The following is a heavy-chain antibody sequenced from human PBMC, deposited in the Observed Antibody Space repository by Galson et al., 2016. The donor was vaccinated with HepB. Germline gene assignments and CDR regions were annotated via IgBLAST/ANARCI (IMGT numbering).Heavy chain of an antibody. Sequence: SETLSLTCDVSGASISSNEWWSWVRQPPGKGLEWIGEISQSGNTNYNPSLKSRVTISADKSQNQLSLRLTSVTAADTAVYYCTRVTTANYLGFDYWGQGTLVTVSS. D-gene: IGHD2/OR15-2a*01. V-gene: IGHV4-4*02. J-gene: IGHJ4*02. CDR3: TRVTTANYLGFDY. CDR1: GASISSNEW. CDR2: ISQSGNT.